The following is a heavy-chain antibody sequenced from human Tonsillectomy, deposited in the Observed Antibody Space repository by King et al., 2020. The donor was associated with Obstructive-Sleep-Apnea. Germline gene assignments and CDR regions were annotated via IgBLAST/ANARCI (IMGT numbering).Heavy chain of an antibody. CDR3: ARPISCSSSCYDY. J-gene: IGHJ4*02. CDR1: GYSFTSYW. CDR2: IDPSDAYT. Sequence: QLVQSGAEVKKPGESLRISCKGSGYSFTSYWISWVRQMPGKGLEWMGRIDPSDAYTNYSPSFQDHVTITADKSISTAYLQWSSLKASDTAMYYCARPISCSSSCYDYWGQGTLVTVSS. V-gene: IGHV5-10-1*01. D-gene: IGHD6-13*01.